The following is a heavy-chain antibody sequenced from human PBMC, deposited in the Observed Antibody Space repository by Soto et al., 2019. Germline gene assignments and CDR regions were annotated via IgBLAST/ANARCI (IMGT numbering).Heavy chain of an antibody. Sequence: GGSLRLSCAASEFTFSNYAMSWVRQAPGKGLEWVSSISDNGGTTYYADSVKGRFTISRDNSKNTLYLQMNSLRAEDTAVYYWARWPWSDCSRTSCYTYRFDPWGQGTLVTVS. J-gene: IGHJ5*02. V-gene: IGHV3-23*01. D-gene: IGHD2-2*02. CDR3: ARWPWSDCSRTSCYTYRFDP. CDR1: EFTFSNYA. CDR2: ISDNGGTT.